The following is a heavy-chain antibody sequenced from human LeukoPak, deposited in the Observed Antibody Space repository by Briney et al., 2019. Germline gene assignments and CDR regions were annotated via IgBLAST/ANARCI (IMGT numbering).Heavy chain of an antibody. V-gene: IGHV3-23*01. CDR1: GFTFSSYA. Sequence: GGSLRLPCAASGFTFSSYAMSWVRQAPGKGLEWVSSINDSGDSTYYADSVKGRFTISRDNSKNTLYLLMTNLRAEDAAIFYCATAYCSSTSCPTWGQGTLVTVCS. CDR2: INDSGDST. J-gene: IGHJ5*02. CDR3: ATAYCSSTSCPT. D-gene: IGHD2-2*01.